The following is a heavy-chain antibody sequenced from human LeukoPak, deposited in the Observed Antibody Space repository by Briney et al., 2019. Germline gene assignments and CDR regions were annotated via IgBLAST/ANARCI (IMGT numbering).Heavy chain of an antibody. D-gene: IGHD1-26*01. V-gene: IGHV3-66*02. Sequence: GGSLRLSCAASGFTVDSNYMNWVRQAPGKGLEWVSVIYSSGNTYYADSVKGRFTISRDNSRNRLNLQMNSLRSEDTAIYYCARGGGYYGIDSWGQRTLVTVSS. J-gene: IGHJ4*02. CDR2: IYSSGNT. CDR3: ARGGGYYGIDS. CDR1: GFTVDSNY.